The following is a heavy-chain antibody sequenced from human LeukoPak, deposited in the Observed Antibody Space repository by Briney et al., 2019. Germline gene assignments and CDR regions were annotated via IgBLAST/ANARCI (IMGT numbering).Heavy chain of an antibody. CDR2: ILYDGSNK. D-gene: IGHD5-12*01. CDR1: GFTFSSYG. CDR3: AREVATTDMYYFDY. V-gene: IGHV3-30*03. J-gene: IGHJ4*02. Sequence: GGSLRLSCAASGFTFSSYGMHWVRQAPGKGLEWVVVILYDGSNKYYADSVKGRFTISRDNSKNTLYLQMNSLRAEDTAVYYCAREVATTDMYYFDYWGQGTLVTVSS.